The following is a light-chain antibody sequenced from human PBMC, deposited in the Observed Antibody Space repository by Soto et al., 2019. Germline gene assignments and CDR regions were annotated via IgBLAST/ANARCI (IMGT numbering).Light chain of an antibody. J-gene: IGLJ2*01. V-gene: IGLV1-44*01. CDR1: SSNIGSNI. CDR3: AAWDDSLNGVV. Sequence: QSVLTQPPSASGTPGQRVTISCSGSSSNIGSNIVNWYQQLPGTAPKLLIYSNNRRPSGVPDRCSGSKSGTSASLAISGLQSEDEADYYCAAWDDSLNGVVFGGGTKLTVL. CDR2: SNN.